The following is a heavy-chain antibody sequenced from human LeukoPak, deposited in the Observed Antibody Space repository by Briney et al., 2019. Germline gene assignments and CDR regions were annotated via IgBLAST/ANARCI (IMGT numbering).Heavy chain of an antibody. Sequence: ASVKVSCKASGYTFTSYYMHWVRQAPGQGLEWMGIINPSGGSTSYAQKFQGRVTMTRVTSTSTVYMELSSLRSEDTAVYYCARDSRPSYDSSGYYYFDYWGQGTLVTVSS. D-gene: IGHD3-22*01. CDR1: GYTFTSYY. V-gene: IGHV1-46*01. CDR2: INPSGGST. J-gene: IGHJ4*02. CDR3: ARDSRPSYDSSGYYYFDY.